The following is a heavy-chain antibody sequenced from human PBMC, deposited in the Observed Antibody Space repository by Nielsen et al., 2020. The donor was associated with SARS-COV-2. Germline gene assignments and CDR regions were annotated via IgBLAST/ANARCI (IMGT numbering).Heavy chain of an antibody. CDR2: INWNGANT. D-gene: IGHD4-17*01. J-gene: IGHJ4*02. CDR3: ARVGFYGDPEYLDY. Sequence: GGSLRLSCAASGFTFDDYGMSWVRQAPGKGLEWVSGINWNGANTGYADSVRGRFTISRDNAKNSLYLQMNSLRVEDTAVYYCARVGFYGDPEYLDYWGPGTLVTVSS. V-gene: IGHV3-20*04. CDR1: GFTFDDYG.